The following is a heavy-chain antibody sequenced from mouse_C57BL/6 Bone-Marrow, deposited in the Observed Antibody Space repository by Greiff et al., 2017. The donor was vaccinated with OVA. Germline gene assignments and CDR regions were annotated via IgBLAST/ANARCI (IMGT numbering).Heavy chain of an antibody. Sequence: VQLQQSGPELVKPGASVKISCKASGYAFSSSWMNWVKQRPGKGLEWIGRIYPGDGDTNYNGKFKGKATLTADKSSSTAYMQLSSLTSEDSAVYFCARHDDGYYASYLDYWGQGTTLTVSS. CDR2: IYPGDGDT. J-gene: IGHJ2*01. CDR1: GYAFSSSW. D-gene: IGHD2-3*01. V-gene: IGHV1-82*01. CDR3: ARHDDGYYASYLDY.